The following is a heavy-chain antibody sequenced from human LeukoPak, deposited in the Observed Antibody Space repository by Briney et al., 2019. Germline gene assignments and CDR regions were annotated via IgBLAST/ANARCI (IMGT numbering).Heavy chain of an antibody. CDR3: RTIYGGSYYFDY. Sequence: SVNVSFMASVGTFINYAISWVRQAPGQGLEWMGGIIPIFGTANYAQKFQGRVTITADESTSTAYMELSSLKSEDTAVYYCRTIYGGSYYFDYWGQGTLVTVSS. CDR2: IIPIFGTA. D-gene: IGHD4-23*01. J-gene: IGHJ4*02. V-gene: IGHV1-69*13. CDR1: VGTFINYA.